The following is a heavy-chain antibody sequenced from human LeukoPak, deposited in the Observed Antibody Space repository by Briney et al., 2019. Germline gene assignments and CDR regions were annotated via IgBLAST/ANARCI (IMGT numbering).Heavy chain of an antibody. D-gene: IGHD1-26*01. Sequence: SVKVSCKASGGTFSSYAISWVRQAPGQGLEWMGGIIPIFGTANYAQKFQGRVTITTDESTSTAYMELSSLRSEDTAVYYCARVVHSGSYYFDYWGQGTLVTVSS. J-gene: IGHJ4*02. CDR3: ARVVHSGSYYFDY. CDR1: GGTFSSYA. CDR2: IIPIFGTA. V-gene: IGHV1-69*05.